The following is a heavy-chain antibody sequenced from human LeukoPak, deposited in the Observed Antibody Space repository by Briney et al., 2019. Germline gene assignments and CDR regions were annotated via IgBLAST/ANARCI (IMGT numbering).Heavy chain of an antibody. V-gene: IGHV1-69*06. D-gene: IGHD1-26*01. CDR3: AREGTGSLAWGYFDY. CDR2: IIPIFGTT. J-gene: IGHJ4*02. Sequence: SVKVSCKASGGTFSSYAISWVRQAPGQGLEWMGGIIPIFGTTNYAQKFQDRVTITADKSTSTAYMELSSLRSEDTAVYYCAREGTGSLAWGYFDYWGQGTLVTVSS. CDR1: GGTFSSYA.